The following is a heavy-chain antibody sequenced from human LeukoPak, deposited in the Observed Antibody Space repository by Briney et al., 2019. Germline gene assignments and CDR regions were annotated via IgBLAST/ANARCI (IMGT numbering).Heavy chain of an antibody. CDR2: IHNSGRT. CDR1: GGXVSSYY. CDR3: ARHGTISSESYFDY. Sequence: SETLSLTCNVSGGXVSSYYCSWIRQSPGKGLEWIGYIHNSGRTNYNPSLKSRVTGFVDTSKNQVSLRLSSVTAADTAVYYCARHGTISSESYFDYWGQGALVTVSS. J-gene: IGHJ4*02. V-gene: IGHV4-59*08. D-gene: IGHD1-14*01.